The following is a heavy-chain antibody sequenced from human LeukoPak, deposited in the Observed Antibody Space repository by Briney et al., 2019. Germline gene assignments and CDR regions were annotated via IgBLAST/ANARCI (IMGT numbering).Heavy chain of an antibody. D-gene: IGHD2-21*01. CDR1: GFTFDDYA. CDR2: ISWNSGSI. J-gene: IGHJ3*02. CDR3: AKDMVFGGGDAFDI. Sequence: GGSLRLSCAASGFTFDDYAMHWVRQAPGKGLEWVSGISWNSGSIGYADSVKGRFTISRDNAKNSLYLQMNSPRAEDTALYYCAKDMVFGGGDAFDIWGQGPMVTVSS. V-gene: IGHV3-9*01.